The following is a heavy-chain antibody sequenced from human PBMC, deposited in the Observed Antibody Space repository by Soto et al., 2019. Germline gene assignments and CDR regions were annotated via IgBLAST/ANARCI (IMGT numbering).Heavy chain of an antibody. CDR2: ISSSSSTI. J-gene: IGHJ6*03. Sequence: GGSLRLSCAASGFTFSSYSMNWVRQAPGKGLEWVSYISSSSSTIYYADSVKGRFTISRDNAKNSLYLQMNSLRAEDTAVYYCARVNLDPGDYYYYYMDVWGKGTTVTVSS. CDR3: ARVNLDPGDYYYYYMDV. V-gene: IGHV3-48*01. D-gene: IGHD1-1*01. CDR1: GFTFSSYS.